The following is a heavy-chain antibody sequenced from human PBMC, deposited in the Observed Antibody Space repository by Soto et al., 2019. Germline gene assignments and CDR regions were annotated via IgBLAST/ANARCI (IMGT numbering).Heavy chain of an antibody. CDR2: IYPGDSDT. Sequence: PGESLKISCKGSGYSFTSYWIGWVRQMPGKGLEWMGIIYPGDSDTRYSPSFQGQVTISADKSISTAYLQWSSLKASDTAMYYCXRHSEVVVAATSYYYYGMDVWGQGTTVTGSS. CDR1: GYSFTSYW. CDR3: XRHSEVVVAATSYYYYGMDV. V-gene: IGHV5-51*01. D-gene: IGHD2-15*01. J-gene: IGHJ6*02.